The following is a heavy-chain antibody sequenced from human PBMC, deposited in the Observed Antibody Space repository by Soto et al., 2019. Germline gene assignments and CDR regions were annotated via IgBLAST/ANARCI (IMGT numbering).Heavy chain of an antibody. Sequence: PSETLSLTCTVSGGSISSSSYYWGWIRQPPGKGLEWIGSIYYSGSTYYNTSLKSRVTISVDTSKNKISLKLSSVTAADTAVYFCARTGKITGTTRNYYYGMDVWGQGTTVTVSS. J-gene: IGHJ6*02. CDR1: GGSISSSSYY. V-gene: IGHV4-39*01. CDR3: ARTGKITGTTRNYYYGMDV. CDR2: IYYSGST. D-gene: IGHD1-20*01.